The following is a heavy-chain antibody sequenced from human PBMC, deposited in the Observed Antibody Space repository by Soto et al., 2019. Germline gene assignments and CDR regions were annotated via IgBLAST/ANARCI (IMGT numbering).Heavy chain of an antibody. Sequence: ASVKVSCKASGYTFTSYAMHWVRQAPGQRLEWMGWINAGNGNTKYSQKFQGRVTITRDTSASTAYMELSSLRSEDTAVYYCARSSGWPRRDYYFDYWGQGTLVTV. J-gene: IGHJ4*02. CDR3: ARSSGWPRRDYYFDY. V-gene: IGHV1-3*01. D-gene: IGHD6-19*01. CDR1: GYTFTSYA. CDR2: INAGNGNT.